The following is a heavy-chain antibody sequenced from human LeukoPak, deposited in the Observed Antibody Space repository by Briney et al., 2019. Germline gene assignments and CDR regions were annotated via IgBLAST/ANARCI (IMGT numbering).Heavy chain of an antibody. D-gene: IGHD3-3*01. Sequence: GGSLRLSCAASGFTFSDYYMTWIRQAPGKGLEWVSYISGSGTTIYYADSVKGRFTISRDNAKNSLYLQMNSLRAEDTAVYYCASKGITIFGAAADYWGQGTLVTVSS. J-gene: IGHJ4*02. CDR3: ASKGITIFGAAADY. V-gene: IGHV3-11*04. CDR1: GFTFSDYY. CDR2: ISGSGTTI.